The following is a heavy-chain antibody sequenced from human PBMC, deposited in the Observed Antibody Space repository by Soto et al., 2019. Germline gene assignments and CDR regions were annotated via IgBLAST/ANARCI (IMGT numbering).Heavy chain of an antibody. J-gene: IGHJ4*02. D-gene: IGHD3-22*01. CDR2: IYYSGST. CDR3: ARGPGSNYYDSSGSHYYFDY. Sequence: SETLSLTCTVSGGSISSYYWSWIRQPPGKGLEWIGYIYYSGSTNYNPSLKSRVTTSVDTSKNQFSLKLSSVTAADTAVYYCARGPGSNYYDSSGSHYYFDYWGQGTLVTVSS. CDR1: GGSISSYY. V-gene: IGHV4-59*01.